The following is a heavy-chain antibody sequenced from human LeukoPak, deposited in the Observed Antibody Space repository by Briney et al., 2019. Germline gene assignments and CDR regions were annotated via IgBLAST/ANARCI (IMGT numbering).Heavy chain of an antibody. V-gene: IGHV3-66*01. J-gene: IGHJ6*02. CDR1: GFTVSSNY. Sequence: GGSLRLSCAASGFTVSSNYMGWVRQAPGKGLEWVSVIYSGGSTYYADSVKGRFTISRDNSKNTLYLQMNSLRAEDTAVYYCARDLETYHGGTRDYYYYGMDVWGQGTTVTVSS. CDR3: ARDLETYHGGTRDYYYYGMDV. D-gene: IGHD2-15*01. CDR2: IYSGGST.